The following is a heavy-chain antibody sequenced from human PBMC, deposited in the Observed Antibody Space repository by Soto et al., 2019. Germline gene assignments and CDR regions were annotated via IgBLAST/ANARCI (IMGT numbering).Heavy chain of an antibody. D-gene: IGHD2-21*02. CDR3: ARPEVAYCGGDCSLVY. CDR2: IYPGDSDT. CDR1: GYSFTSYW. V-gene: IGHV5-51*01. J-gene: IGHJ4*02. Sequence: GESLKISCKGSGYSFTSYWIGWVRQMPGKGLEWMGIIYPGDSDTRYSPSFEGQVTISADKSINTAYLQWSSLKASDTAMYYCARPEVAYCGGDCSLVYWGQGTLVTVSS.